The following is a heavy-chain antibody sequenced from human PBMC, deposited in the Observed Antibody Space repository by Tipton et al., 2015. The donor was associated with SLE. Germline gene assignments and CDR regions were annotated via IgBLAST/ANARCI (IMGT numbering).Heavy chain of an antibody. CDR3: AKGRSTSCPYYFDY. V-gene: IGHV3-23*01. J-gene: IGHJ4*02. CDR1: SSSSYY. Sequence: SSSSYYWGWIRQAPGKGLEWDSAISGSGGSTYYADSVKGRFTISRDNSKNTLYLQMNGLRAEDTAVYYCAKGRSTSCPYYFDYWGQGTLVTVSS. CDR2: ISGSGGST. D-gene: IGHD2-2*01.